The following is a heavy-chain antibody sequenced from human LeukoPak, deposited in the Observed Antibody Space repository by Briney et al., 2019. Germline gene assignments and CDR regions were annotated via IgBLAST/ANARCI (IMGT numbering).Heavy chain of an antibody. CDR1: LFTFDDYA. V-gene: IGHV3-43*02. CDR2: ISGDGGST. D-gene: IGHD3-10*01. J-gene: IGHJ4*02. Sequence: GGSLRLSCPASLFTFDDYAMHWVRQAPGRGLEWVSLISGDGGSTYYADSVKSRFTIYRDNSKNSLYLQMNSLRTEDAALYYCAKDITMVRGVIAPFGYWGQGTLVTVSS. CDR3: AKDITMVRGVIAPFGY.